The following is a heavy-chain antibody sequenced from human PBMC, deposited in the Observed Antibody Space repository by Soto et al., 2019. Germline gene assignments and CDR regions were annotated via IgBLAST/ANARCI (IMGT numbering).Heavy chain of an antibody. Sequence: SETLSLTCAVYGGSFSGYYWSWIRQPPGKGLEWIGEINHSGSTNYDPSLKSRVPISGDTTKTQFSLKLSSVTAADPAVYYSARGAVSFDYWGQGTLVTVSS. J-gene: IGHJ4*02. D-gene: IGHD2-8*01. CDR2: INHSGST. V-gene: IGHV4-34*01. CDR1: GGSFSGYY. CDR3: ARGAVSFDY.